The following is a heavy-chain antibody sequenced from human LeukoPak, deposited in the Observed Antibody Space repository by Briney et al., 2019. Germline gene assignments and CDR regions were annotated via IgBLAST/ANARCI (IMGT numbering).Heavy chain of an antibody. Sequence: SETLSLTXTVSGGSISSYYWSWIRQPAGKGLEWIRRIYTSGSTNYNPSLKSRVTMSVDTSKNQFSLKLSSVTAADTAVYYCARGIAARLYYYYYMDVWGKGTTVTVSS. J-gene: IGHJ6*03. CDR2: IYTSGST. CDR3: ARGIAARLYYYYYMDV. D-gene: IGHD6-6*01. CDR1: GGSISSYY. V-gene: IGHV4-4*07.